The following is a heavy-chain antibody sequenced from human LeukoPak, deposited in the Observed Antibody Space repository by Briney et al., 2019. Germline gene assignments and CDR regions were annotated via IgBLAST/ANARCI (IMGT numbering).Heavy chain of an antibody. CDR2: ISSSGSTI. V-gene: IGHV3-48*03. Sequence: GGSLRLSCAASGFTFSSYEMNWVRQAPGKGLEWVSYISSSGSTIYYADSVKGRFTISRDNSKNALYLQMNSLRAEDTAVYYCAKDYYYGSGSPDYWGQGTLVTVSS. D-gene: IGHD3-10*01. J-gene: IGHJ4*02. CDR1: GFTFSSYE. CDR3: AKDYYYGSGSPDY.